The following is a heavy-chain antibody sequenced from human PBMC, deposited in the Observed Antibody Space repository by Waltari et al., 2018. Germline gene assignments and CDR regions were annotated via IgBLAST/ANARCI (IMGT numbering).Heavy chain of an antibody. CDR3: VRGRGVGRGVFAY. CDR1: GGSVSGSY. J-gene: IGHJ4*02. Sequence: QVQLQQWGAGLLTPSETLSLPCAAYGGSVSGSYWIWIRQSPGKGLEWIGEINHSGGSNYNPSLKSRVTISGDTSKNQLSLKLSSVTAADTAVYYCVRGRGVGRGVFAYWGQGTLVAVSS. D-gene: IGHD3-10*01. CDR2: INHSGGS. V-gene: IGHV4-34*01.